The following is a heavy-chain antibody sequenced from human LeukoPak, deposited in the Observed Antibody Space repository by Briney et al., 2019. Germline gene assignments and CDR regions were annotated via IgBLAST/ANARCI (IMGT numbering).Heavy chain of an antibody. J-gene: IGHJ4*02. CDR3: ASTYGSGNHDHFDY. CDR1: GGSVSSGSHY. V-gene: IGHV4-39*07. D-gene: IGHD3-10*01. Sequence: SETLSLTCTVSGGSVSSGSHYWSWIRQPPGKGLEWIGSLYHNGNTYQNPSLNSRVTISVDTSKNQFSLKLSSVTAADTAIYYCASTYGSGNHDHFDYWGQGILVTVSS. CDR2: LYHNGNT.